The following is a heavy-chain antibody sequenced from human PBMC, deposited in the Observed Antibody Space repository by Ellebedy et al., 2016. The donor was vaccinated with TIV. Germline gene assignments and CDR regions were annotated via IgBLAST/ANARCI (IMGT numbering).Heavy chain of an antibody. D-gene: IGHD2-2*01. CDR1: GFLFTNVA. CDR3: AKDSRHYFMDV. Sequence: GGSLRLSXEASGFLFTNVAMHWVRQAPGKGLEWLAIISYDGSSKKYADPVKGRFTISRDNSNNMVFLQMDSLRPDDTAVYYCAKDSRHYFMDVWGEGTTVIVSS. V-gene: IGHV3-30*18. J-gene: IGHJ6*03. CDR2: ISYDGSSK.